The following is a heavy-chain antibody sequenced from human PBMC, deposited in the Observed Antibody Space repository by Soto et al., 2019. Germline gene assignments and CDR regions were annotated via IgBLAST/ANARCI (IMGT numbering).Heavy chain of an antibody. V-gene: IGHV1-3*01. D-gene: IGHD3-10*02. CDR2: INAGSGNT. CDR1: GYTFTSYG. Sequence: ASVKVSCKASGYTFTSYGIHWVRQAPGQRLEWMGWINAGSGNTKYSENFQGRVTITSDSSASTIYMELSSLRSEDTAVYYCARMFDQSYYYGVHVWGQGTTATVS. CDR3: ARMFDQSYYYGVHV. J-gene: IGHJ6*02.